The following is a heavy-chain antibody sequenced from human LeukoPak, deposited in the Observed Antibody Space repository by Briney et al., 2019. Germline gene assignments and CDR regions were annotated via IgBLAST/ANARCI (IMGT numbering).Heavy chain of an antibody. V-gene: IGHV3-48*02. D-gene: IGHD3-22*01. CDR1: GLSFKTFS. CDR2: ISSSSITI. CDR3: ARSGNYYDTSGLLH. Sequence: GGSLRLSCAGSGLSFKTFSMNWVRQAPGKGLEWVSYISSSSITINYADSVKGRFTISRDNGKNLLYLQMNSLREEDTAVYYCARSGNYYDTSGLLHWGQGTLVTVSS. J-gene: IGHJ4*02.